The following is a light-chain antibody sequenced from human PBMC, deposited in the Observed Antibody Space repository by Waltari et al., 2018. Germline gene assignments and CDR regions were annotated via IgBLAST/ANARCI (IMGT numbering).Light chain of an antibody. J-gene: IGKJ1*01. CDR1: KSVSRW. Sequence: EIVLTQSPGTLSLSPGERATLSCRSSKSVSRWLAWYQQKPGQPPRLLIYGASSRANGIPDRFSGSGSGTDFSLTISRLEPEDSAVYYCQKYGTLPATFGQGTKVEVK. V-gene: IGKV3-20*01. CDR3: QKYGTLPAT. CDR2: GAS.